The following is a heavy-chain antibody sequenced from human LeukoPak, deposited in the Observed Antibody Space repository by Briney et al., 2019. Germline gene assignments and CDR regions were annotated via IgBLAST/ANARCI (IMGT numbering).Heavy chain of an antibody. J-gene: IGHJ5*02. D-gene: IGHD3-10*01. CDR2: ISGSGGST. CDR3: AKDTAYGSGSLNWFDP. V-gene: IGHV3-23*01. Sequence: GGSLRLSCAASGFTFSSYAMSWVRQAPGKGLEWVSAISGSGGSTYYADSVKGRFTISRDNSKNTLYLQMNSLRAVDTAVYYCAKDTAYGSGSLNWFDPWGQGTLVTVSS. CDR1: GFTFSSYA.